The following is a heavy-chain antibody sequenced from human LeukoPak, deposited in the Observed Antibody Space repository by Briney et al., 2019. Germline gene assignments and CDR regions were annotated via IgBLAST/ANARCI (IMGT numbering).Heavy chain of an antibody. J-gene: IGHJ4*02. Sequence: SETLSLTCAVYGGSFSGYYWSWIRQPPGKGLEWIGEINHSGSTNYNPSLKSRVTISVDTSKNQFSLKLSSVTAADTAVYYCAREREYCSGITCYKPSDYWGQGTLVTVSS. D-gene: IGHD2-15*01. CDR1: GGSFSGYY. CDR3: AREREYCSGITCYKPSDY. CDR2: INHSGST. V-gene: IGHV4-34*01.